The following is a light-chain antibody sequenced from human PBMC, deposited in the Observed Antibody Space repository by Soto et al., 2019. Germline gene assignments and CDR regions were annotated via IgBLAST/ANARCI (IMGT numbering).Light chain of an antibody. V-gene: IGLV2-14*03. CDR1: TSDVGGYDS. Sequence: QSVLTQPASVSGSPGQSITISCIGSTSDVGGYDSVSWYQQHPGKAPKLIIYEVSHRPSGVSYRFSGSKSGNTASLTISGLQAEDEADYHCCSYTSIATRVFGGGTKLTVL. CDR2: EVS. J-gene: IGLJ3*02. CDR3: CSYTSIATRV.